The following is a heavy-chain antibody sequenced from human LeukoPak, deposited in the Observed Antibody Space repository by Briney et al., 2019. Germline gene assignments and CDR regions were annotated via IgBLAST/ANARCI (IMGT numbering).Heavy chain of an antibody. CDR2: VSPDGSST. D-gene: IGHD4-17*01. J-gene: IGHJ3*02. V-gene: IGHV3-74*01. Sequence: LWGRRATGKKLVWVSRVSPDGSSTSYADSVKGRFTISRDNAKNTLYLQMNSLRADDTAMYYCGSHGDYDAFDMWGLGTMVTVSS. CDR3: GSHGDYDAFDM.